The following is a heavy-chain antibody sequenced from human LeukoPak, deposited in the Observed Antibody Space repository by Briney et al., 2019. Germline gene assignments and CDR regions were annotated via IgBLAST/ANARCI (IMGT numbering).Heavy chain of an antibody. CDR1: GFTFSSYS. CDR2: ISSSSSTI. V-gene: IGHV3-48*04. D-gene: IGHD6-19*01. CDR3: ARDVIALAGTVDY. Sequence: GGSLRLSCAASGFTFSSYSMNWVRQAPGKGLEWVSYISSSSSTIYYADSVKGRFTISRDNAKNSLYLQMNSLRAEDTAVYYCARDVIALAGTVDYWGQGTLVTVSS. J-gene: IGHJ4*02.